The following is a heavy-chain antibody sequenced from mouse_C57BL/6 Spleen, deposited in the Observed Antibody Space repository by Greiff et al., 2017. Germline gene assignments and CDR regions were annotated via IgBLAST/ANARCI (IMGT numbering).Heavy chain of an antibody. CDR2: IYPGDGDT. J-gene: IGHJ3*01. D-gene: IGHD1-1*02. CDR3: AREEGLWKGFAY. CDR1: GYAFSSSW. V-gene: IGHV1-82*01. Sequence: VQLQQSGPELVKPGASVKISCKASGYAFSSSWMNWVKQRPGKGLGWIGRIYPGDGDTNYNGKFKGKATLTADKSSSTAYMQLSSLTSEDSAVYFCAREEGLWKGFAYWGQGTLVTVSA.